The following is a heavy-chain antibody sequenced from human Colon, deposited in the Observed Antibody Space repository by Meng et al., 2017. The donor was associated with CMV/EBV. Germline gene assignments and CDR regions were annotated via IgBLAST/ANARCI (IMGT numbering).Heavy chain of an antibody. J-gene: IGHJ5*02. D-gene: IGHD3-10*01. CDR2: INHDGTNT. Sequence: LSLTCAASGFAFSGYWMHWARQAPGKGLVWVSRINHDGTNTIYADSVKGRFTVSRDNARNTLYLQMNTLRAEDTAVYYCVREDGVVASRGNRFDPWGQGTLVTVSS. V-gene: IGHV3-74*01. CDR3: VREDGVVASRGNRFDP. CDR1: GFAFSGYW.